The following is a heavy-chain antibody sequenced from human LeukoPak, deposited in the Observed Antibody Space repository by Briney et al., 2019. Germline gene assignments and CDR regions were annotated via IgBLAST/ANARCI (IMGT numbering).Heavy chain of an antibody. Sequence: PGGSLRLSCAASGFTFSSYAMSWVRQAPGKGLEWVSAISGSGGSTYYADSVKGRFTISRDNSKNTLYLQMNSLRAEDTVVYYCAKDFKGAKYYYDSSGYYYFDYWGQGTLVTVSS. CDR3: AKDFKGAKYYYDSSGYYYFDY. V-gene: IGHV3-23*01. CDR1: GFTFSSYA. CDR2: ISGSGGST. J-gene: IGHJ4*02. D-gene: IGHD3-22*01.